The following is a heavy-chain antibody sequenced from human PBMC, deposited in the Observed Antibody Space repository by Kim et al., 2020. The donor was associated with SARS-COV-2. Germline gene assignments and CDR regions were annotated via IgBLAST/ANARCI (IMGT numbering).Heavy chain of an antibody. D-gene: IGHD3-10*01. Sequence: SVKVSCKASGGTFSSYAISWVRQAPGQGLEWMGGIIPIFGTANYAQKFQGRVTITADESTSTAYMELSSLRSEDTAVYYCARTMGMVQGLAVDYWGQGTLVTLSS. CDR3: ARTMGMVQGLAVDY. V-gene: IGHV1-69*13. CDR2: IIPIFGTA. J-gene: IGHJ4*02. CDR1: GGTFSSYA.